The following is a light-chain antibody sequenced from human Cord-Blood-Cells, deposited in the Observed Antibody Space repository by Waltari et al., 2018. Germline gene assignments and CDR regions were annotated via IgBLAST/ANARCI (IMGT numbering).Light chain of an antibody. Sequence: QSALTQPASVSGSPGQSITISCTGTSSDVGSYNLVSWYQQHPGKAPKLMIYEGSKRPSGVSNRFSGSKSGNTASLTISGLQAEDEADYYCCSSAGSSTFGIWVFGGGTKLTVL. CDR2: EGS. CDR3: CSSAGSSTFGIWV. V-gene: IGLV2-23*03. CDR1: SSDVGSYNL. J-gene: IGLJ3*02.